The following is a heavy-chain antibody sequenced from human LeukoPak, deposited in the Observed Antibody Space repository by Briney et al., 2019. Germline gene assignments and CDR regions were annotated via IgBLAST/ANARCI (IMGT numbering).Heavy chain of an antibody. CDR1: GFSLSTSGVG. J-gene: IGHJ4*02. V-gene: IGHV2-5*02. D-gene: IGHD6-13*01. CDR3: AHRGPSGIAAAGPFDY. Sequence: ESGPTLVKPTQTLTLTCTFSGFSLSTSGVGVGWIRQPPGKALEWLALIYWDDDKRYSPSLKSRLTITKDTSKNQVVLTMTNMDPVDTATCYCAHRGPSGIAAAGPFDYWGQGTLVTVSS. CDR2: IYWDDDK.